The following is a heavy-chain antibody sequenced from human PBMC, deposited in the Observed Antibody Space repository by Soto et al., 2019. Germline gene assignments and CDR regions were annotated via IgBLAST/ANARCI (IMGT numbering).Heavy chain of an antibody. CDR1: GGSISSYY. D-gene: IGHD3-16*01. V-gene: IGHV4-59*08. CDR2: IYYSGST. CDR3: ARLGNWFDP. J-gene: IGHJ5*02. Sequence: ASETLSLTCTVSGGSISSYYWSWIRQPPGKGLEWIGYIYYSGSTNYNPSLKSRVTISVDTSKNQFSLKLSSVTAADTAVYYCARLGNWFDPWGQGTLVTVSS.